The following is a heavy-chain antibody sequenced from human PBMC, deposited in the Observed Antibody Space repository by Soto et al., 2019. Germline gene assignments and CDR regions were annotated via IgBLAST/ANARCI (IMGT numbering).Heavy chain of an antibody. CDR1: GFTFSDYY. D-gene: IGHD2-2*01. Sequence: QVQLVESGGGLVKPGGSLRLSCAASGFTFSDYYMSWIRQAPGKGLEWVSYISSSGSTIYYADSVKGRFTFSRDNAKNSLYLQMNSLRAEDTAVYYCARDSLQLQYQLLWDFDYWGQGTLVTVSS. V-gene: IGHV3-11*01. CDR3: ARDSLQLQYQLLWDFDY. J-gene: IGHJ4*02. CDR2: ISSSGSTI.